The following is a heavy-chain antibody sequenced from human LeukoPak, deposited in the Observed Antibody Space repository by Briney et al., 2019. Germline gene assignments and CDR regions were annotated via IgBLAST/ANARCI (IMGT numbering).Heavy chain of an antibody. J-gene: IGHJ3*02. CDR2: IWYDGSNK. CDR1: GFTFSTYG. Sequence: GGCLRLSCAASGFTFSTYGMHWVRQAPGKGLEWVAVIWYDGSNKYYPDSVKGRFTISRDNSKNTLYPQMNSLRAEDTAVYYCARDRWELLEGAFDIWGQGTMVTVSS. V-gene: IGHV3-33*01. D-gene: IGHD1-26*01. CDR3: ARDRWELLEGAFDI.